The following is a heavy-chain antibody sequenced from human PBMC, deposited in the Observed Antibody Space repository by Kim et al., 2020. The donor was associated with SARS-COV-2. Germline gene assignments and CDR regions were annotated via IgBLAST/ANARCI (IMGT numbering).Heavy chain of an antibody. Sequence: ASGKVSCKASGYTFTSYAMHWVRQAPGQRLEWMGWINAGNGNTKYSQKFQGRVTITWDSSASTAYMELSSLRSEDTAVYYCARVGDDWNDGYYYYGMDVWGQGTTVTVSS. CDR2: INAGNGNT. D-gene: IGHD1-1*01. CDR3: ARVGDDWNDGYYYYGMDV. V-gene: IGHV1-3*01. J-gene: IGHJ6*02. CDR1: GYTFTSYA.